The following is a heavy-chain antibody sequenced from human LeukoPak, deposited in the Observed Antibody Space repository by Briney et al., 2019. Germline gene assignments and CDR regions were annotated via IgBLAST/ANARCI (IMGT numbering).Heavy chain of an antibody. D-gene: IGHD5-12*01. CDR1: GFAFSNAW. CDR2: IKSKTDGGTT. J-gene: IGHJ4*02. V-gene: IGHV3-15*01. Sequence: GGSLRLSCAASGFAFSNAWMSWVRQAPGKGLEWVGRIKSKTDGGTTDYAAPVNGRFTISRDDSKNTLYLQMNSLKTEDTAVYYCTTGGYGGQFDYWGQGTLVTVSS. CDR3: TTGGYGGQFDY.